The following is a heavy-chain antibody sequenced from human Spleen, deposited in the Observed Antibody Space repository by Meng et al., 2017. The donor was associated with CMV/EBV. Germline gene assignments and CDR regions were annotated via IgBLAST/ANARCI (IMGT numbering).Heavy chain of an antibody. J-gene: IGHJ6*02. CDR3: ARLPRGSDPKNYYYGMDV. CDR2: ISIHDGKT. V-gene: IGHV1-18*01. CDR1: GYTFTNYG. D-gene: IGHD3-10*01. Sequence: ASVKVSCKASGYTFTNYGVNWVRQAPGQGLEWMGWISIHDGKTKSAQKFEGRVSMTTDTSTRTAYMELRSLRSDDTAVYYCARLPRGSDPKNYYYGMDVWGQGTTVTVSS.